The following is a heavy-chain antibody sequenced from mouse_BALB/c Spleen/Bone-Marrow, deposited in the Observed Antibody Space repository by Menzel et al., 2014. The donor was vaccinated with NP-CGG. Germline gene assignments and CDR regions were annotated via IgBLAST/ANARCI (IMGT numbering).Heavy chain of an antibody. CDR3: ARATTAGFAY. V-gene: IGHV1S29*02. J-gene: IGHJ3*01. D-gene: IGHD1-2*01. CDR2: IYPYNGGT. CDR1: GYTFTDYN. Sequence: VQLKESGPELVKPGASVKISCKASGYTFTDYNMHWVKQSHGKSLEWIGYIYPYNGGTGYNQKFKSKATLTVDNSSSTAYTELRSLTSEDSVVYYCARATTAGFAYWGQGTLVTVSA.